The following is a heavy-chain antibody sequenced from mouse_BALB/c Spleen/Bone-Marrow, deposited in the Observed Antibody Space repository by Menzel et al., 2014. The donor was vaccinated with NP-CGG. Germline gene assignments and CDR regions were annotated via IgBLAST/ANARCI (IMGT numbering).Heavy chain of an antibody. D-gene: IGHD2-4*01. CDR2: IYPGDDDT. CDR3: TRRYYDYDLRYFAY. CDR1: GYAFSSYW. Sequence: VQLQESGAELVRPGSPVKISCKASGYAFSSYWLNWVKQRPGQGLEWIGQIYPGDDDTNYNGKFKGKATLTADKSSSTAYVQLSSLTSEDSAVYFCTRRYYDYDLRYFAYWGQGTPLTVSS. J-gene: IGHJ2*01. V-gene: IGHV1-80*01.